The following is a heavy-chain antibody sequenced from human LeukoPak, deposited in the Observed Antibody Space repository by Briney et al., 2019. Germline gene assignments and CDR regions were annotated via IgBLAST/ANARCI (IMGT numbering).Heavy chain of an antibody. V-gene: IGHV3-11*04. CDR2: ISSSGSTI. CDR1: GFTFSDYY. Sequence: GGSLRLSCAASGFTFSDYYMSWIRQAPGKGLEWVSYISSSGSTIYYADSVKGRFTISRDNAKNSLYLQMNSLRAEDTAVYYCAREKGGIAAADDYYYYMDVWGKGTTVTVSS. CDR3: AREKGGIAAADDYYYYMDV. D-gene: IGHD6-13*01. J-gene: IGHJ6*03.